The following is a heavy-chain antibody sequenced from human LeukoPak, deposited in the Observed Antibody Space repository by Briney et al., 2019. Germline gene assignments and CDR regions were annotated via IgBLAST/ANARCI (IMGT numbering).Heavy chain of an antibody. V-gene: IGHV3-23*01. CDR1: GFHFSSYA. Sequence: QSGGSLSLPCAASGFHFSSYAMSGVRQAPGRGLEWVSALCGSSGSTDDADSVKGRFTISRDNSTNTRYLQMSSLRAEDTAVYYCAREGDEVRDGYNYGFDYWGQGTLVTVSS. D-gene: IGHD5-24*01. CDR2: LCGSSGST. J-gene: IGHJ4*02. CDR3: AREGDEVRDGYNYGFDY.